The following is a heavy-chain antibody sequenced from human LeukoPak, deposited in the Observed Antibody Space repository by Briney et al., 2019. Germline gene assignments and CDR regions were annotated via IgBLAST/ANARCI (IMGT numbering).Heavy chain of an antibody. CDR3: ARDGPYYYYYYYMDV. CDR2: ISGSGGST. V-gene: IGHV3-23*01. Sequence: GGSLRLSCAASGFTFSSYAMSWVRQAPGKGLEWVSAISGSGGSTYYADSVKGRFTISRDNSKNTLYLQMNSLRAEDTAVYYCARDGPYYYYYYYMDVWGKGTTVTVSS. D-gene: IGHD3/OR15-3a*01. J-gene: IGHJ6*03. CDR1: GFTFSSYA.